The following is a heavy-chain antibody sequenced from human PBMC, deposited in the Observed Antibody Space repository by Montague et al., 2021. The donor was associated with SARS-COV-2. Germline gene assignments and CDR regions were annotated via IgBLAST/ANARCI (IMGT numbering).Heavy chain of an antibody. J-gene: IGHJ6*02. D-gene: IGHD3-22*01. CDR1: GGSIDSYY. CDR2: IYHSGRT. CDR3: ARGGYYDNIGYCSDYYYNMDF. V-gene: IGHV4-59*01. Sequence: SETLSLTCTVTGGSIDSYYWSWIRRPPGKGLEWIGCIYHSGRTYYNPSLKSRVTISVDTSKNQVSLRLSSLTAADTAVYYCARGGYYDNIGYCSDYYYNMDFWGQGTTVTVSS.